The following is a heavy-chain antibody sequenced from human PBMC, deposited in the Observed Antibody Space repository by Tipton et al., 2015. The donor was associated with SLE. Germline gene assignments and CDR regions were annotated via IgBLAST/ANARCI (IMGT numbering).Heavy chain of an antibody. D-gene: IGHD6-19*01. CDR3: AREKADSSGWTEY. CDR2: IYYSGST. CDR1: GGSIGTYY. V-gene: IGHV4-59*12. J-gene: IGHJ4*02. Sequence: TLSLTCTVSGGSIGTYYWSWIRQPPEKGLEWIGTIYYSGSTYYNPSLKSRVTISVDTSKNQFSLKLSSVTAADTAVYYCAREKADSSGWTEYWGQGTLVTVSS.